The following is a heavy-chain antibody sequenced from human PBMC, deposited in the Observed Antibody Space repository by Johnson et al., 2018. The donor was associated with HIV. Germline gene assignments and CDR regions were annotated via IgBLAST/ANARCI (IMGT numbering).Heavy chain of an antibody. Sequence: EVQVVESGGGVVRPGGSLRLSCTASGFTYDNYGMSWVRQVPGKGLEWVSGISWNGGSAGYVDSVKGRFIISRDNAKKSLYLQMNSLRDEDTAFYYCARVTIFGVTKVDALDIWGQGTMVTVSS. J-gene: IGHJ3*02. CDR3: ARVTIFGVTKVDALDI. CDR2: ISWNGGSA. V-gene: IGHV3-20*04. D-gene: IGHD3-3*01. CDR1: GFTYDNYG.